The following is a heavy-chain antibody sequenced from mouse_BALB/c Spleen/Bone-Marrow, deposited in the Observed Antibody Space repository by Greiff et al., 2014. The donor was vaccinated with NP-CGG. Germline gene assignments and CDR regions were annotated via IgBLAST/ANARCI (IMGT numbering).Heavy chain of an antibody. CDR1: GYTFTSYW. Sequence: VLLQESGAELAKPGASVKMSCKASGYTFTSYWMHWVKQRPGQGLEWIGYINPSTGYTEYNQRFKDKATLTADKSSSTAYMQLSSLTSEDSAVYYCAREGYYGSPFAYWGQGTLVTVSA. CDR2: INPSTGYT. J-gene: IGHJ3*01. D-gene: IGHD1-1*01. CDR3: AREGYYGSPFAY. V-gene: IGHV1-7*01.